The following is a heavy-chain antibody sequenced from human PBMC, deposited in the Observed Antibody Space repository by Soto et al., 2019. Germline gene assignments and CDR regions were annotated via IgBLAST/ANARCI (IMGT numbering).Heavy chain of an antibody. Sequence: SETLSLTCTVSGASISGFYWSWIRKSAGKGLEWIGRIYATGTTDYNPSLKSRVMMPVDTSKKQFSLKLRSVTAADTAVYYCVRHGTKTLRDWFDPWGQGISVTVSS. CDR1: GASISGFY. V-gene: IGHV4-4*07. CDR3: VRHGTKTLRDWFDP. J-gene: IGHJ5*02. D-gene: IGHD1-1*01. CDR2: IYATGTT.